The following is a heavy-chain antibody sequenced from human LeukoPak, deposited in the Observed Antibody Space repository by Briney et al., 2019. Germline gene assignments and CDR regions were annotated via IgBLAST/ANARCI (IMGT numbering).Heavy chain of an antibody. CDR3: ARDPYNGAYSEGYYYYYMDV. J-gene: IGHJ6*03. Sequence: GGSLRLSCAASAFTFSTYNMNWVRQAPGKGLEWVSSISSGRTYIYFTDSLKGRFTISRDNAQNSLYLQMNSLRVEDTAIYYCARDPYNGAYSEGYYYYYMDVWGKGTTVTVSS. D-gene: IGHD1-1*01. CDR2: ISSGRTYI. V-gene: IGHV3-21*01. CDR1: AFTFSTYN.